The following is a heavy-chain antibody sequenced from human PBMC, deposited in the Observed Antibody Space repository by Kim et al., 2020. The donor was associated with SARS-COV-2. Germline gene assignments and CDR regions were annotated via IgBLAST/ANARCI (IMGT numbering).Heavy chain of an antibody. CDR2: ISGSGGST. V-gene: IGHV3-23*01. CDR1: GFTFSSYA. D-gene: IGHD3-22*01. CDR3: AKAQGVVVITSGVDAFDI. J-gene: IGHJ3*02. Sequence: GGSLRLSCAASGFTFSSYAMSWVRQAPGKGLEWVSAISGSGGSTYYADSVKGRLTLSRDNSKNTLYLQMNSLRAEDTAVYYCAKAQGVVVITSGVDAFDIWGQGTMVTVSS.